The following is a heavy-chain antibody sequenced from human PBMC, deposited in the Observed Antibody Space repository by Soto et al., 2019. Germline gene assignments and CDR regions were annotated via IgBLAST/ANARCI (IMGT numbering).Heavy chain of an antibody. D-gene: IGHD2-8*01. CDR2: ISIDGSNK. CDR1: GFTFSSYG. V-gene: IGHV3-30*18. CDR3: AKGSCTNGVCSNYFDY. Sequence: GGSLRLSCAASGFTFSSYGMHWVRQAPGKGLEWVAVISIDGSNKYYADSVKGRFTISRDNSKNTLYLQMNSLRAEDTAVYYCAKGSCTNGVCSNYFDYWGQGTLVTVSS. J-gene: IGHJ4*02.